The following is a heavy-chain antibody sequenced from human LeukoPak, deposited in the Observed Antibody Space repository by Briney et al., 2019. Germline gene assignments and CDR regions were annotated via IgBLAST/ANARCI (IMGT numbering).Heavy chain of an antibody. V-gene: IGHV3-11*01. CDR1: GFNFSDHY. CDR2: ISGSGATL. CDR3: ARALYGSSGYYDY. J-gene: IGHJ4*02. D-gene: IGHD3-22*01. Sequence: GGSLRLSYAASGFNFSDHYMSWVRQTPGRPLEWVSYISGSGATLHHADSVKGRSTISRDNAKNSLSLQMNSLRAEDTALYYCARALYGSSGYYDYWGQGILVTVSS.